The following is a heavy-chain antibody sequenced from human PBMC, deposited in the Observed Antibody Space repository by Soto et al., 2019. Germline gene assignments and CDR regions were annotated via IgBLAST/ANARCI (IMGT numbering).Heavy chain of an antibody. CDR2: ISAYNGNT. D-gene: IGHD2-2*01. V-gene: IGHV1-18*01. CDR1: GYTFTSYG. J-gene: IGHJ5*02. Sequence: GASVKVSCKASGYTFTSYGISWVRQAPGQGLEWMGWISAYNGNTNYAQKLQGRVTMTTDTSTSTAYMELRSLRSDDTAVYYCARDVFECSSTSCYATKRWFDPWGQGTLVTVSS. CDR3: ARDVFECSSTSCYATKRWFDP.